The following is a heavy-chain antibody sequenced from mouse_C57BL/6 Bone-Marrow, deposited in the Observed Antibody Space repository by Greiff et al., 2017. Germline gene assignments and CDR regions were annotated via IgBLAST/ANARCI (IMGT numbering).Heavy chain of an antibody. CDR3: TRHATTVGYFYV. CDR1: GFTFSSYG. Sequence: EVKLMESGGDLVKPGGSLKLSCAASGFTFSSYGMSWVRQTPDKRLEWVATISSGGSYTSYPDSVKGRFTISRDNAKNTLYLQMSSLKSEDTAMYYCTRHATTVGYFYVWGTGTTVTVSS. CDR2: ISSGGSYT. J-gene: IGHJ1*03. D-gene: IGHD1-1*01. V-gene: IGHV5-6*01.